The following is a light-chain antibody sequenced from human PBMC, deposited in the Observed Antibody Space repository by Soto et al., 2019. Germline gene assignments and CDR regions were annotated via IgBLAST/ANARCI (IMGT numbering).Light chain of an antibody. CDR3: HQRQSWPRT. V-gene: IGKV3-15*01. CDR2: GAS. Sequence: EIVMTQSPATLSVSPGERVTLSCRASQDIRSSLAWYQQKPGQAPRLLIYGASIRATGVPATFSGSGSGTDFTLTISDVEPEDFAVYYCHQRQSWPRTFGQGTKVDIK. CDR1: QDIRSS. J-gene: IGKJ1*01.